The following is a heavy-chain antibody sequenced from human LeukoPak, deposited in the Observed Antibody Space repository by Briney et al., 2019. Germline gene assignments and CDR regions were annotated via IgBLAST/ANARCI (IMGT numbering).Heavy chain of an antibody. V-gene: IGHV4-34*01. J-gene: IGHJ4*02. CDR1: GGSFSGYY. CDR3: ARGIRLWTLYYFDY. Sequence: KPSETLSLTCAVYGGSFSGYYWSWIRQPPGKGLEWIGEINHSGSTNYNPSLKSRVTISVDTSKNQFSLKLSSVTAADTAVYYCARGIRLWTLYYFDYWGQGTLVTVSS. D-gene: IGHD4/OR15-4a*01. CDR2: INHSGST.